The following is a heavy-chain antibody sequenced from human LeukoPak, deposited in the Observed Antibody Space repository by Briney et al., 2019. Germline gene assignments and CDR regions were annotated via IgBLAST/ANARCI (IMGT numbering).Heavy chain of an antibody. CDR2: IDDSGST. D-gene: IGHD1-26*01. J-gene: IGHJ4*02. V-gene: IGHV4-61*08. CDR3: ARQSWDLYYYFDY. Sequence: SETLSLTCTVAGGSISSAGYYWRWARQHPGKGLEWIGYIDDSGSTNYNASRKSRVAISVDTSKNQFHLQLSSVTAADTAVYSCARQSWDLYYYFDYWGQGTLVTVSS. CDR1: GGSISSAGYY.